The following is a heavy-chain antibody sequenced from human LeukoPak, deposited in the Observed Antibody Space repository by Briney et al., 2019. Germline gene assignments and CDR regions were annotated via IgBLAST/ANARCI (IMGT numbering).Heavy chain of an antibody. D-gene: IGHD6-25*01. Sequence: ASVKVSCKASGYTFTGYYIHWVRRAPGQGLEWMGWINPDSGATNFAQKFQGRVTMTRDTSISTAYMELSSLRSEDTAVYYCASRSGLWGQGTLVTVSS. J-gene: IGHJ4*02. V-gene: IGHV1-2*02. CDR2: INPDSGAT. CDR1: GYTFTGYY. CDR3: ASRSGL.